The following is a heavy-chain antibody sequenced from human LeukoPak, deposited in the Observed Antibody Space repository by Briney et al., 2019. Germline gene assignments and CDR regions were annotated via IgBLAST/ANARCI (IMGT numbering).Heavy chain of an antibody. V-gene: IGHV4-4*09. J-gene: IGHJ6*02. CDR3: ARQASYSFYAMDV. CDR1: NGPISSSY. CDR2: IYNTGSG. Sequence: PSETLSLTCSVSNGPISSSYWSWVRQPPGKGLEWIGYIYNTGSGNYNPSLKSRVTISVDTSKNQFSLTLTSVTAADTATYYCARQASYSFYAMDVWGPGTTVTVSS.